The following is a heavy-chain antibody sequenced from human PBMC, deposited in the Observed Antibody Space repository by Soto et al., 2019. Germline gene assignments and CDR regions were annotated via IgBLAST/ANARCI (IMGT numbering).Heavy chain of an antibody. CDR2: ISAYNGNT. CDR1: GYTFTSYG. Sequence: ASVKVSCKASGYTFTSYGISWVRQAPGQGLEWMGWISAYNGNTNYAQKLQGRVTMTTDTSTSTAYMELRSLRSDDTAVYYCARDSSSWYLPLDLDYWGQGTLVTVSS. CDR3: ARDSSSWYLPLDLDY. D-gene: IGHD6-13*01. V-gene: IGHV1-18*01. J-gene: IGHJ4*02.